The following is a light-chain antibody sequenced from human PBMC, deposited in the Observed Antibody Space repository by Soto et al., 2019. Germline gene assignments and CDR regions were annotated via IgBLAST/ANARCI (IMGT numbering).Light chain of an antibody. Sequence: QSVLTQPPSASGSLGQSVTISCTGTSSDVGRFNFVSWYQQHPGKAPRLLIYEVTKRPSGVPDRFSGSKSGNAASLTVSGLQAEDEADYFCSSYTGSRDFYVFGTGTKVTVL. CDR3: SSYTGSRDFYV. CDR2: EVT. CDR1: SSDVGRFNF. V-gene: IGLV2-8*01. J-gene: IGLJ1*01.